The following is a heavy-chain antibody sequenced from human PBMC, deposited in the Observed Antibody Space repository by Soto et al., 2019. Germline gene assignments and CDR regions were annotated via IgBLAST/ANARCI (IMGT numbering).Heavy chain of an antibody. J-gene: IGHJ4*02. CDR2: ISYDGSNK. CDR3: AKDLGLWFGENNFDY. CDR1: GFTFSSYG. D-gene: IGHD3-10*01. Sequence: QVQLVESGGGVVQPGRSLRLSCAASGFTFSSYGMHWVRQAPGKGLEWVAVISYDGSNKYYADSVKGRFTISRDNSKNTLYLQMNSLGAEDTAVYYCAKDLGLWFGENNFDYWGQGTLVTVSS. V-gene: IGHV3-30*18.